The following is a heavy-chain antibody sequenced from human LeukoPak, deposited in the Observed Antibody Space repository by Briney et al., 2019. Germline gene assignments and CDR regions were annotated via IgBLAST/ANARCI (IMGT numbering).Heavy chain of an antibody. V-gene: IGHV4-31*02. CDR2: IYYSGST. Sequence: LRLSCAASGFTFSDYYWSWIRQHPGKGLEWIGYIYYSGSTYYNASLKSRVTISVDTSKNEFSLKLSSVTAADTAVYYCARVEAATTNPRFGYWGQGTLVTVSS. J-gene: IGHJ4*02. CDR1: GFTFSDYY. CDR3: ARVEAATTNPRFGY. D-gene: IGHD5-12*01.